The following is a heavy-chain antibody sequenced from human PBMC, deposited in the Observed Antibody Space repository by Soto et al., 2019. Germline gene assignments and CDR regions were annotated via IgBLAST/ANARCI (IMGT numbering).Heavy chain of an antibody. CDR3: ARNPGYSSGWDGGDV. D-gene: IGHD6-19*01. CDR1: GGSISSSSYY. Sequence: QLQLQESGPGLVKPSETLSLTCTVSGGSISSSSYYWGWIRQPPGKGLEWIGSIYYSGSTYYNPSLRSRAPTXXDXAXXQFSLRLRSVTAADTAVYYCARNPGYSSGWDGGDVWGQGTTVTVSS. V-gene: IGHV4-39*01. J-gene: IGHJ6*02. CDR2: IYYSGST.